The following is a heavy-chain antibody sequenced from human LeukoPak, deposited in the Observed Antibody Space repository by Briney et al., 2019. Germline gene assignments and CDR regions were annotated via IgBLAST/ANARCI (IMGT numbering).Heavy chain of an antibody. J-gene: IGHJ4*02. Sequence: GESLKISCKGSGFTFTSYWIGWVRQMPGKGLEWMGMIYPGDSDTIYSPSFQGQVAISADKSINTAYLQWSSLTASDTAMYYCARRGYDLLTGYYLNYWGQGTLVTVSS. CDR3: ARRGYDLLTGYYLNY. CDR1: GFTFTSYW. D-gene: IGHD3-9*01. V-gene: IGHV5-51*01. CDR2: IYPGDSDT.